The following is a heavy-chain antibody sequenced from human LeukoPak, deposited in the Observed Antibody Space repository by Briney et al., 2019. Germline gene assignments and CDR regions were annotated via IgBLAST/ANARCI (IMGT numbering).Heavy chain of an antibody. CDR3: AKANNAFDI. V-gene: IGHV3-7*01. J-gene: IGHJ3*02. CDR1: GFTFTTYW. CDR2: IKEDGSEK. Sequence: GGSLRLSCAVSGFTFTTYWMTWVRQAPGKGLEWVANIKEDGSEKHYVDSVKGRFAISRDNAKNSLYLQMNDLRAEDTAVYYCAKANNAFDIWGQGTMVTVSS.